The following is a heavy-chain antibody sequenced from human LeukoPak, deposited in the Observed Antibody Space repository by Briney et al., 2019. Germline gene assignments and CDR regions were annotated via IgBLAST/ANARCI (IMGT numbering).Heavy chain of an antibody. CDR2: IYTGGST. Sequence: GGSPSLSCAVSGFTVSTNYMSWVRQAPGKGLESVSFIYTGGSTHYADSVKGRFTISRDTSKNTLYLQMNSLRAEDTAVYYCASISVTTVYFDYWGPGTPGTVSS. J-gene: IGHJ4*03. V-gene: IGHV3-66*01. CDR3: ASISVTTVYFDY. D-gene: IGHD4-17*01. CDR1: GFTVSTNY.